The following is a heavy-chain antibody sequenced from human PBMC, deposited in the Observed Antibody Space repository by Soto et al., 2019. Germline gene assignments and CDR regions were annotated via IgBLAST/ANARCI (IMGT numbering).Heavy chain of an antibody. CDR1: GYTLTELS. CDR3: ATDHSGSYRSIDY. CDR2: FDPEDGET. J-gene: IGHJ4*02. V-gene: IGHV1-24*01. D-gene: IGHD1-26*01. Sequence: ASVKVSCKVSGYTLTELSMHWVRESPGKGLEWMGGFDPEDGETIYAQKFQGRVTMTEDTSTDTAYMELSSLRSEDTAVYYCATDHSGSYRSIDYWGQGTLVTVSS.